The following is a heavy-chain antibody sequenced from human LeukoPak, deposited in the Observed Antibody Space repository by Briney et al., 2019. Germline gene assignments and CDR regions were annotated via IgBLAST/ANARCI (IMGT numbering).Heavy chain of an antibody. CDR1: GFTFSSYS. Sequence: GGSLRLPCAASGFTFSSYSMNWVRQAPGKGLEWLSYISSSSSIIYYADSVKGRFTISRDNAKNSLYLQMNSLRDEDTAVYYCAKSDTYRFDYWGQGTLVTVSS. J-gene: IGHJ4*02. V-gene: IGHV3-48*02. CDR2: ISSSSSII. D-gene: IGHD2-21*02. CDR3: AKSDTYRFDY.